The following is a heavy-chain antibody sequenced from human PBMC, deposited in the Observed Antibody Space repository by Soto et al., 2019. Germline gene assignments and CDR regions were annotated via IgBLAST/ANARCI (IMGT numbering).Heavy chain of an antibody. Sequence: PAQVSCAASSYAFISYPRHWVRQAPSQRLEWVGWINIGNGNTQYSQKFQGRVTITTDTSASTAYMELRSLTSEDTAVYYCAREPLCGGKCYDNYFDPWGQGTLVTGSS. J-gene: IGHJ5*02. CDR2: INIGNGNT. CDR1: SYAFISYP. CDR3: AREPLCGGKCYDNYFDP. D-gene: IGHD2-15*01. V-gene: IGHV1-3*04.